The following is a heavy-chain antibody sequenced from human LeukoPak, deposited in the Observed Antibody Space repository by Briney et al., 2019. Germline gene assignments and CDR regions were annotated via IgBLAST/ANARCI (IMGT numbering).Heavy chain of an antibody. CDR2: IKHDGSET. CDR1: GFTFSNYW. Sequence: GGSLRLSCAACGFTFSNYWMSGVRQAPGKGLEWVANIKHDGSETHYVASVKGRFIISRDNAKKSLDLQMHSLRAEDTAVYYCARIIEGEQLTLDCWGQGTLVTVSS. V-gene: IGHV3-7*04. CDR3: ARIIEGEQLTLDC. J-gene: IGHJ4*02. D-gene: IGHD6-13*01.